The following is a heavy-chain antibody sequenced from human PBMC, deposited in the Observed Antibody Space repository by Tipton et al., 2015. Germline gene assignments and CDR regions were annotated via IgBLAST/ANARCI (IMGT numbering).Heavy chain of an antibody. J-gene: IGHJ3*02. Sequence: QSGTEAKKPGASVKVSCKASGYTFSSYGINWVRQAPGQGLEWMGWISTYNGNTDYAQKFQDRVTMTTDTSTSTAYMELRSLRSDDTAVYYCARDQDIVPAIPDAVDIWGQGTLGTVSS. CDR1: GYTFSSYG. V-gene: IGHV1-18*01. CDR2: ISTYNGNT. D-gene: IGHD5-12*01. CDR3: ARDQDIVPAIPDAVDI.